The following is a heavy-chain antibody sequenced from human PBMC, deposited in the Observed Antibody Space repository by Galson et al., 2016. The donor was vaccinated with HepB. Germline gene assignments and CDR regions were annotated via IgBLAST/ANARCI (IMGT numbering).Heavy chain of an antibody. V-gene: IGHV3-11*04. J-gene: IGHJ4*02. CDR3: ARDRGSSWDYYFDY. CDR2: ISSSGTTS. CDR1: GFTFSDYY. D-gene: IGHD6-13*01. Sequence: SLRLSCAASGFTFSDYYMTWIRQAPGKGLEWVSYISSSGTTSNYAHSVKGRFTISRDNAKNSPYLQMNSLRAEDTAVYYCARDRGSSWDYYFDYWGQGMLVTVSS.